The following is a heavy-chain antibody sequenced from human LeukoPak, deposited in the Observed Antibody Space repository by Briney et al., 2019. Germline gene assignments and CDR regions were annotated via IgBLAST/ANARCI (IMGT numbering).Heavy chain of an antibody. Sequence: ASVKVSCKASGYTFTGYYMHWVRQAPGQGLEWMGWINPNSGGTNYAQKFQGRVTMTRDTSISTAYMELSRLRSDDTAVYYCARENYRYSSGWSLWGQGTLITVSS. D-gene: IGHD6-19*01. J-gene: IGHJ4*02. CDR3: ARENYRYSSGWSL. CDR2: INPNSGGT. V-gene: IGHV1-2*02. CDR1: GYTFTGYY.